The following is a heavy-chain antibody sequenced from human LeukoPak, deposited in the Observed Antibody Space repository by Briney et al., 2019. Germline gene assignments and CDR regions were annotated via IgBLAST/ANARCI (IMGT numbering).Heavy chain of an antibody. D-gene: IGHD3-9*01. CDR2: IYHSGST. V-gene: IGHV4-39*07. J-gene: IGHJ3*02. CDR1: GGSISSSSYY. Sequence: SSETLSLTCTVSGGSISSSSYYWGWIRQPPGKGLEWIGNIYHSGSTYYNPSLKSRVTISVDTSKNQFSLKLSSVTAADTAVYYCARTYYDILTGSYAFDIWGQGTMVTVSS. CDR3: ARTYYDILTGSYAFDI.